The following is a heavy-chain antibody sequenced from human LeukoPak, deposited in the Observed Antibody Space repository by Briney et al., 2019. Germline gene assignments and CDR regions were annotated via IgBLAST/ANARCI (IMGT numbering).Heavy chain of an antibody. J-gene: IGHJ4*02. CDR1: GFTFSTYA. CDR2: IRTTAEGAKYA. D-gene: IGHD3-9*01. Sequence: GGSLRLSCAASGFTFSTYAMNWVLQAPGKGLEWISNIRTTAEGAKYAYYEDSVKGRVTISRDDGKNTLYLHMNSLRDDDTAVYYCAADIRYAFDYWGQGILVTVSS. CDR3: AADIRYAFDY. V-gene: IGHV3-48*02.